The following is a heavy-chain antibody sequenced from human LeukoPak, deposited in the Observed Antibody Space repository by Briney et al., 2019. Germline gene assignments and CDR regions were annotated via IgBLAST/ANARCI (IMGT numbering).Heavy chain of an antibody. J-gene: IGHJ4*02. CDR2: ISGSGGST. V-gene: IGHV3-23*01. D-gene: IGHD2-8*01. CDR3: AKDRSCTNNICHGDFDY. CDR1: GFTFSSYA. Sequence: QSGGSLILSCAASGFTFSSYAMSWVRQAPGKGLEWVSDISGSGGSTYYADSVKGRFTISRDNSKNTLYLQMNSLRAEDTAVYYCAKDRSCTNNICHGDFDYWGQGTLVTVSS.